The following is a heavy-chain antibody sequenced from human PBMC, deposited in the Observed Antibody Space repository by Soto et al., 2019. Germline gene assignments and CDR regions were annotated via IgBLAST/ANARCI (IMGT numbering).Heavy chain of an antibody. D-gene: IGHD2-15*01. CDR3: AREPLCGGKCYDNYFDP. Sequence: SVKVSCKASGGTFSTYAISWVRQARGQGLEWMGGVIPSFGTATYAQKFQGRVTITTDTSASTAYMELRSLTSEDTAVYYCAREPLCGGKCYDNYFDPWGQGTLVTVSS. CDR2: VIPSFGTA. V-gene: IGHV1-69*05. J-gene: IGHJ5*02. CDR1: GGTFSTYA.